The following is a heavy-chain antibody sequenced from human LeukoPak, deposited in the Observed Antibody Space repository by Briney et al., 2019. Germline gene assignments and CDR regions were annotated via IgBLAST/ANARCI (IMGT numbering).Heavy chain of an antibody. CDR2: ISGSGGST. D-gene: IGHD3-10*01. V-gene: IGHV3-23*01. CDR1: GFTFSSYA. CDR3: AKSYYYGSGSYYNDAFDI. Sequence: GGSLRLSCAASGFTFSSYAMSWVRQAPGKGLEWVSVISGSGGSTYYADSVKGRFTISRDNSKNTLYLQMNSLRAEDTAVYYCAKSYYYGSGSYYNDAFDIRGQGTMVTVSS. J-gene: IGHJ3*02.